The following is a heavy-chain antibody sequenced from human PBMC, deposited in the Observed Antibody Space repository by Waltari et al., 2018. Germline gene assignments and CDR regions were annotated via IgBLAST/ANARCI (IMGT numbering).Heavy chain of an antibody. D-gene: IGHD6-13*01. CDR2: IYHSGST. V-gene: IGHV4-38-2*02. Sequence: QVRLQESGPGLVKPSETLSLTCSVSDFSISSGYSWAWTRQPPGKGLEWIASIYHSGSTYYNPSLKSRVTIFVDTSKTQFSLKLTSVTAADTAVYFCARAPSTYSSSWYRVGFDYWGQGTLVTVSS. CDR3: ARAPSTYSSSWYRVGFDY. CDR1: DFSISSGYS. J-gene: IGHJ4*02.